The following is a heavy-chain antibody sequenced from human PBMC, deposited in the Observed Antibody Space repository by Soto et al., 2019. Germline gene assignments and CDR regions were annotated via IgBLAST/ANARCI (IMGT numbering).Heavy chain of an antibody. V-gene: IGHV4-61*01. J-gene: IGHJ3*02. CDR2: IYDSGTS. D-gene: IGHD1-26*01. CDR3: ARSGTYYRLAEAAFDI. CDR1: GGSVSSGNYY. Sequence: QVQLQESGPGLVKPSETLSLTCTVSGGSVSSGNYYWSWIRQPPGKGLEWIGYIYDSGTSNYNPSLKSRVTISVDTSKNQISLKLSSVTAADTALYYCARSGTYYRLAEAAFDIWGQGTMVTVSS.